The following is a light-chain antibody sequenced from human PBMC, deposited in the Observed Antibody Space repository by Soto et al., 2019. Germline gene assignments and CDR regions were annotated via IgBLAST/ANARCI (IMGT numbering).Light chain of an antibody. V-gene: IGKV4-1*01. CDR3: QQYYSNPYT. Sequence: IVMTQSPDSLAVSLGERATINCKASQSVLYSSNNKNYLAWYQQKPGQPPKLLIYWASTRESGVPDRFSGSGSGTDFTLTISSLQAEDVAVYYCQQYYSNPYTFGQGDKLEIK. CDR2: WAS. J-gene: IGKJ2*01. CDR1: QSVLYSSNNKNY.